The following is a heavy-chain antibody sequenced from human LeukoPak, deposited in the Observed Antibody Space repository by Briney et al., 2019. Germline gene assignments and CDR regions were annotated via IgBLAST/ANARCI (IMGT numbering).Heavy chain of an antibody. J-gene: IGHJ5*02. D-gene: IGHD1-26*01. CDR1: GGSISSSNW. Sequence: PSETLSLTCAVSGGSISSSNWWSWVRQPPGKGLEWIGEIYHSGSTNYNPSLKSRVTISVDKSKNQFSLKLSSVTAADTAVYYCARGGYSGSRLRRYNWFDPWGQGTLVTVSS. CDR2: IYHSGST. CDR3: ARGGYSGSRLRRYNWFDP. V-gene: IGHV4-4*02.